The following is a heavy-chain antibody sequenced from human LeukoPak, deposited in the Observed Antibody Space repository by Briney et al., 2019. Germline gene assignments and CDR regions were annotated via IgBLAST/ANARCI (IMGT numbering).Heavy chain of an antibody. CDR2: INPGNSDT. D-gene: IGHD5-24*01. CDR3: VRGRHGYNYDF. V-gene: IGHV5-51*01. CDR1: GFSFTTYW. Sequence: GESLKISRQGFGFSFTTYWIGWVRPMPGKGLEWMGLINPGNSDTRYSPSFQGQVTISADKSISTAYLQWSSLRASDTAMFYCVRGRHGYNYDFWGQGTLVTVSS. J-gene: IGHJ4*02.